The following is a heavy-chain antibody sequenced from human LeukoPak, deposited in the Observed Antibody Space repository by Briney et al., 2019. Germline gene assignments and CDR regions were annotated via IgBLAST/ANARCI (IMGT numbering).Heavy chain of an antibody. Sequence: GGSLRLSCVASGFNFSSFDMSWVRQPPGKGLEWVASISGSGFRAFYGDSVKGRISISRHNSKHTLSLQMSSLRAEDTAVYYCAKIRGDAYSWGYFDSWGHGTLVTVS. CDR3: AKIRGDAYSWGYFDS. J-gene: IGHJ4*01. V-gene: IGHV3-23*01. D-gene: IGHD4-4*01. CDR2: ISGSGFRA. CDR1: GFNFSSFD.